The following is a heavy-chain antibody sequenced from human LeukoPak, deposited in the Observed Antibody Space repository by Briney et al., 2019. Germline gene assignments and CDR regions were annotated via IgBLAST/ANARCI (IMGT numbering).Heavy chain of an antibody. CDR1: GGSISSYY. V-gene: IGHV4-59*01. CDR3: ARGGSGWSFDY. CDR2: IYYSGST. J-gene: IGHJ4*02. D-gene: IGHD6-19*01. Sequence: PSETLSLTCTVSGGSISSYYRSWIRQPPGKGLEWIGYIYYSGSTNYNPSLKSRVTISVDTSKNQFSLKLSSVTAADTAVYYCARGGSGWSFDYWGQGTLVTVSS.